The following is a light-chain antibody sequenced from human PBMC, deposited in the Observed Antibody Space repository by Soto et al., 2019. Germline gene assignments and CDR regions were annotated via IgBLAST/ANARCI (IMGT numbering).Light chain of an antibody. CDR3: QQYGSSRIT. CDR2: GAS. V-gene: IGKV3-15*01. CDR1: QSVSSN. J-gene: IGKJ5*01. Sequence: EIVMTQSPATLSVSPGERATLSCRASQSVSSNLAWYQQKPGQAPRLVIYGASTRATGIPARFSGSGSGTDGTLTISRLEPVDVAVYYCQQYGSSRITFGQGTRLEIK.